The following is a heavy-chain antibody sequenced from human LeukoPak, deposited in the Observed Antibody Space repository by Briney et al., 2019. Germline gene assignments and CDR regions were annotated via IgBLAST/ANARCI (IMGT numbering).Heavy chain of an antibody. CDR3: AKKRDAFDI. D-gene: IGHD5-24*01. V-gene: IGHV3-23*01. CDR1: GFTFSSHA. Sequence: GGSLRLSCVASGFTFSSHAMGWVRQAPGKRPEWVSSLTDSGGTTYYVDSVKGRFTISRDNSKNTLYLHMNSLRAEDTAMYYCAKKRDAFDIWGQGTVVAVSS. J-gene: IGHJ3*02. CDR2: LTDSGGTT.